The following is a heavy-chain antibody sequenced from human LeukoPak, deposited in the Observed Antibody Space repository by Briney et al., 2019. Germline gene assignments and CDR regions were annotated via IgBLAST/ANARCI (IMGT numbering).Heavy chain of an antibody. V-gene: IGHV3-21*01. CDR3: ARDVVGATLPDY. D-gene: IGHD1-26*01. CDR1: GFTFSSYS. CDR2: ISSSSSYI. J-gene: IGHJ4*02. Sequence: PGGSLRLSCAASGFTFSSYSMNWVRQAPGKGLEWVSSISSSSSYIYYADSAKGRFTISRDNAKNSLYLQMNSLRAEDTAVYYCARDVVGATLPDYWGQGTLVTVSS.